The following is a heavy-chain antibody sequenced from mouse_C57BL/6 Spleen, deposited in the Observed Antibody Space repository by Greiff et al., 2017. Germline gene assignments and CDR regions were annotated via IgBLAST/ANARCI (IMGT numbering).Heavy chain of an antibody. J-gene: IGHJ2*01. CDR3: ARGYDYENSYYWDY. V-gene: IGHV1-81*01. Sequence: QVQLQQSGAELARPGASVKLSCKASGYTFTSYGISWVKQRTGQGLEWIGEIYPRSGNTYYNEKFKGKATLTADKSSSTAYMELRSLTSEDSAVYFCARGYDYENSYYWDYWGKGTTLTVSS. D-gene: IGHD2-4*01. CDR1: GYTFTSYG. CDR2: IYPRSGNT.